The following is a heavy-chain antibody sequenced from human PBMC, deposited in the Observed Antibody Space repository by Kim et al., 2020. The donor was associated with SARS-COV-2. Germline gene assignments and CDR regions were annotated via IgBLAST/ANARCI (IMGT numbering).Heavy chain of an antibody. D-gene: IGHD3-22*01. CDR3: AKGFSALVYYYDSSGYPIGDAFDI. CDR2: ISGSGGST. V-gene: IGHV3-23*01. Sequence: GGSLRLSCAASGFTFSSYAMSWVRQAPGKGLEWVSAISGSGGSTYYADSVKGRFTISRDNSKNTLYLQMNSLRAEDTAVYYCAKGFSALVYYYDSSGYPIGDAFDIWGQGTMVTVSS. CDR1: GFTFSSYA. J-gene: IGHJ3*02.